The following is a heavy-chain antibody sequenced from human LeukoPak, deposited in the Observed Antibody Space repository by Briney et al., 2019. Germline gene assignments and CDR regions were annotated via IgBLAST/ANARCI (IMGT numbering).Heavy chain of an antibody. J-gene: IGHJ6*03. CDR2: IKQDGSEK. CDR1: GFTVSSNY. D-gene: IGHD4-17*01. V-gene: IGHV3-7*01. CDR3: ARWHRAADYGDYLSLPPYYYYYMDV. Sequence: PGGSLRLSCAASGFTVSSNYMSWVRQAPGKGLEWVANIKQDGSEKYYVDSVKGRFTISRDNAKNSLYLQMNSLRAEDTAVYYCARWHRAADYGDYLSLPPYYYYYMDVWGKGTTVTVSS.